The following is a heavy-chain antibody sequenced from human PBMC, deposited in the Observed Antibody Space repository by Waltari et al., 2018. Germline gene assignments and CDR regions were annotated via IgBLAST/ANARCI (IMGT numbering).Heavy chain of an antibody. Sequence: EVQLLESGGGLVQPGGSLRLSCAASGFTFSSYAMSWVRQAPGKGLEWVSAISGSGGSTYYADSVKGRFTTSRDNSKNTLYLQMNSLRAEDTAVYYCAAYTYYYDSSGYYYRYFDYWGQGTLDTVSS. J-gene: IGHJ4*02. CDR1: GFTFSSYA. CDR2: ISGSGGST. V-gene: IGHV3-23*01. D-gene: IGHD3-22*01. CDR3: AAYTYYYDSSGYYYRYFDY.